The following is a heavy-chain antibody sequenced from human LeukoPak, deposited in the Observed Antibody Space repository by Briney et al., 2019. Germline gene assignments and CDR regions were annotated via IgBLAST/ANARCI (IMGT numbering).Heavy chain of an antibody. D-gene: IGHD6-19*01. CDR3: ATRSSYSSGWYAGYFDL. CDR2: IKQDGSEK. Sequence: AGGFPRLSCAASGFTFSSYWMSWVRQAPGKGLEWVANIKQDGSEKYYVGSVKGRFTISRDNAKNSLYLQMNSLRAEDTAVYYCATRSSYSSGWYAGYFDLWGRGTLVTVSS. J-gene: IGHJ2*01. V-gene: IGHV3-7*01. CDR1: GFTFSSYW.